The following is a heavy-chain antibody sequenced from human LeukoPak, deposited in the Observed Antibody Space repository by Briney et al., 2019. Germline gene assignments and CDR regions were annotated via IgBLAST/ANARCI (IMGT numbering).Heavy chain of an antibody. CDR3: AKDLYDSPFDY. J-gene: IGHJ4*02. V-gene: IGHV3-30*02. D-gene: IGHD3-22*01. CDR2: IRYDGSKK. Sequence: GGSLRLSCEASGFTFSSYSMNWVRQAPGKGLEWVAFIRYDGSKKYYADSVKGRFTISRDSSKNTPYLQMNSLRAEDTAVYYCAKDLYDSPFDYWGQGTLVTVSS. CDR1: GFTFSSYS.